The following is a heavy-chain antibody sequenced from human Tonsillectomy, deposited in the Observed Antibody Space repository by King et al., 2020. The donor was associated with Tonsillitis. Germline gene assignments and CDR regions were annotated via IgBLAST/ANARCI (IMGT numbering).Heavy chain of an antibody. V-gene: IGHV4-39*07. CDR2: IYYSGST. CDR1: GGSISSSSYY. D-gene: IGHD3-10*01. J-gene: IGHJ5*02. CDR3: ARHRPDYYGSGSYNLFDP. Sequence: QLQESGPGLVKPSETLSLTCTVSGGSISSSSYYWGWIRQPPGKGLEWIGSIYYSGSTYYNPSLKSRVTISVDTSKNQFSLKLSSVTAADTAVYYCARHRPDYYGSGSYNLFDPWGQGTLVTVSS.